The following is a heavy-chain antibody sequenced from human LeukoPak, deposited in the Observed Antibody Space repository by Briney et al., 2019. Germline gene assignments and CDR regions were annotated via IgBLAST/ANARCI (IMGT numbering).Heavy chain of an antibody. D-gene: IGHD6-13*01. J-gene: IGHJ4*02. CDR3: ARDIWPSYSSSWRALGY. Sequence: ASVKVSCKASGYTFIDYYIHWVRQAPGQGLEWMGIINPSGGSTSYAQKFLGRVTMTRDTSTSTVYMELSSLRSEDTAVYYCARDIWPSYSSSWRALGYWGQGTLVTVSS. V-gene: IGHV1-46*01. CDR2: INPSGGST. CDR1: GYTFIDYY.